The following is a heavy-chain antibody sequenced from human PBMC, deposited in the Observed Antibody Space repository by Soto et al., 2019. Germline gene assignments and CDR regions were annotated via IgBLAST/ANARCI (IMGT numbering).Heavy chain of an antibody. CDR3: ARGGGVGVAGSAAFDM. CDR1: GYPVTAYY. J-gene: IGHJ3*02. V-gene: IGHV1-2*02. Sequence: QLHLVQSGAVVKKPGASVTVSCSASGYPVTAYYMHWVRQAPGRGLEWMGGINPATGAAKYTQTFPGRVTVTRAPSTGTVFMELTGLTSEDTAVFYCARGGGVGVAGSAAFDMWGQGTLVTVSS. D-gene: IGHD3-3*01. CDR2: INPATGAA.